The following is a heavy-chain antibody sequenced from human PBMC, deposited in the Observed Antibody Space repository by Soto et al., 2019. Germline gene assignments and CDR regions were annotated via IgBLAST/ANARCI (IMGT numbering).Heavy chain of an antibody. CDR1: GYTFTGYY. Sequence: QVQLVQSGAEVKKPGASVKVSCKASGYTFTGYYMHWVRQAPGQGLEWMGWINPNSGGTNYAQKFQGWVTMTRDTSISTAYMELSRLRSDDTAVYYCVRGFELERLSGGGDAFDIWGQGTMVTVSS. CDR2: INPNSGGT. V-gene: IGHV1-2*04. D-gene: IGHD1-1*01. J-gene: IGHJ3*02. CDR3: VRGFELERLSGGGDAFDI.